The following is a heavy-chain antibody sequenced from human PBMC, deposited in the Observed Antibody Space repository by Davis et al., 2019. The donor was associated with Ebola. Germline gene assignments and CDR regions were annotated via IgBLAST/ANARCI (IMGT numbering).Heavy chain of an antibody. V-gene: IGHV3-30*18. CDR1: GFTFSSYG. CDR2: ISYDGSNK. Sequence: GESLKISCAASGFTFSSYGMHWVRQAPGKGLEWVAVISYDGSNKYYADSEKGRFTISRDNSKNTLYLQMNSLRAEDTAVYYCAKDATFDYWGQGTLVTVSS. CDR3: AKDATFDY. J-gene: IGHJ4*02.